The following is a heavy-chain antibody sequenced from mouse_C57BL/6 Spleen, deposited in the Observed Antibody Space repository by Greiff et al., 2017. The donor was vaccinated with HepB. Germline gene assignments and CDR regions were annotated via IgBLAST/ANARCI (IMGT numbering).Heavy chain of an antibody. D-gene: IGHD4-1*02. CDR1: GFTFSDYG. Sequence: EVKLVESGGGLVKPGGSLKLSCAASGFTFSDYGTHWVRQAPEKGLEWVAYISSGSSTIYYADTVKGRFTISRDNAKNTLFLQMTSLRSEDTAMYYCARTTGTGYYAMDYWGQGTSVTVSS. J-gene: IGHJ4*01. V-gene: IGHV5-17*01. CDR2: ISSGSSTI. CDR3: ARTTGTGYYAMDY.